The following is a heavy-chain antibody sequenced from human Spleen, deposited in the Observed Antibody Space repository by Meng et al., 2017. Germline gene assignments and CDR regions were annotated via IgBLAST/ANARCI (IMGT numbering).Heavy chain of an antibody. V-gene: IGHV4-34*01. CDR1: GGSFSGYY. D-gene: IGHD4-23*01. CDR2: INHSGST. CDR3: ARLIFDYGGNSGGGTFDY. Sequence: QVQLQQWGAGLLKPSETLSLACAVYGGSFSGYYWSWIRQPPGKGLEWIGEINHSGSTNYNPSLKSRVTISVDTSKNQFSLKLSSVTAADTAVYYCARLIFDYGGNSGGGTFDYWGQGTLVTASS. J-gene: IGHJ4*02.